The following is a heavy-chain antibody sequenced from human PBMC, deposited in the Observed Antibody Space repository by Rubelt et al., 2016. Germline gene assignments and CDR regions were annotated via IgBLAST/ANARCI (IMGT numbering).Heavy chain of an antibody. D-gene: IGHD6-19*01. CDR3: GRDLYKGPRWLVAY. Sequence: QVQLVQSGAEVKKPGASVKVSCKASGYTFTGYYMHWVRQAPGQGLEWMGGINPNSGGPNYAQKFQGRVTMTRDTSISTAYMELSRLRSDDTAVYYCGRDLYKGPRWLVAYWGQGTLVTVSS. J-gene: IGHJ4*02. CDR1: GYTFTGYY. V-gene: IGHV1-2*02. CDR2: INPNSGGP.